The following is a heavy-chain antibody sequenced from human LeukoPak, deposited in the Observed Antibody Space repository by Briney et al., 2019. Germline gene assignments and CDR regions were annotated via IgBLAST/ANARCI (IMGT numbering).Heavy chain of an antibody. D-gene: IGHD3-3*01. CDR1: GGTFSNFA. Sequence: SVKVSCKASGGTFSNFAISWVRQAPGQGLEWMGGITPIFGTAKYAQKVQGRVAMSTDESKSTVYMELSSLRSEDTAVYYCARAVADGVMTNLEWLPHDGLVPTYWGQGTLVTVSS. J-gene: IGHJ4*02. CDR2: ITPIFGTA. V-gene: IGHV1-69*05. CDR3: ARAVADGVMTNLEWLPHDGLVPTY.